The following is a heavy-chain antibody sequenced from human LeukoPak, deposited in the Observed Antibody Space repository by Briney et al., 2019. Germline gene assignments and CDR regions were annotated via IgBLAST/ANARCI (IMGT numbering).Heavy chain of an antibody. CDR3: AKDYYDGSGSQ. J-gene: IGHJ4*02. CDR2: ISSNGGST. D-gene: IGHD3-22*01. V-gene: IGHV3-64*01. CDR1: GFTFSSYA. Sequence: GGSLRLSCAASGFTFSSYAMHWVRQAPGKGLEYVSAISSNGGSTYYANSVKGRFTISRDNSKNTLYLQMGSLRAEDTAVYYCAKDYYDGSGSQWGQGTLVTVSS.